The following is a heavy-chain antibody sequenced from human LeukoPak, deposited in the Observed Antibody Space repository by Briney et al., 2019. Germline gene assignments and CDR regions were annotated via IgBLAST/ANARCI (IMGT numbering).Heavy chain of an antibody. D-gene: IGHD4-11*01. CDR3: PRHLLTTDSNYYYYYGMDV. Sequence: GASVKVSSKASGYTFTGYYRHWVRQEPGQGLEWMGWINHNSGGTNYAQKFQGRLTVLRDTSISTAYMELSRLRSDDTAVYYCPRHLLTTDSNYYYYYGMDVWGQGTTVTVSS. CDR2: INHNSGGT. CDR1: GYTFTGYY. J-gene: IGHJ6*02. V-gene: IGHV1-2*02.